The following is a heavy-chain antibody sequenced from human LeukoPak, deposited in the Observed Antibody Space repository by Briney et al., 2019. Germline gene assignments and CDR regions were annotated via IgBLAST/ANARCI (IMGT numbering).Heavy chain of an antibody. Sequence: SVKVSCKASGGTFSSYAISWVRQAPGQGLEWMGRINPILGIANYAQKFQGRVTITADKSTSTAYMELSSLRSEDTAVYYCARCVKQQLVLDAFDIWGQGTMVTVSS. J-gene: IGHJ3*02. V-gene: IGHV1-69*04. CDR1: GGTFSSYA. CDR2: INPILGIA. CDR3: ARCVKQQLVLDAFDI. D-gene: IGHD6-13*01.